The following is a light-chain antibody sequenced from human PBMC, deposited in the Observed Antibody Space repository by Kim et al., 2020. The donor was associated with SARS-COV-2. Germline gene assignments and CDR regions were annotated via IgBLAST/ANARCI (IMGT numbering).Light chain of an antibody. CDR3: QKYDSGPYT. Sequence: IQMTQSPSSLSASVGDSVTITCRASQGISNYLAWYQEKPGKVPKLLIYGASTLQPGVPSRFSGTGSETDFTLTINTLQPEDVATYYCQKYDSGPYTFGQGTKLE. CDR2: GAS. CDR1: QGISNY. J-gene: IGKJ2*01. V-gene: IGKV1-27*01.